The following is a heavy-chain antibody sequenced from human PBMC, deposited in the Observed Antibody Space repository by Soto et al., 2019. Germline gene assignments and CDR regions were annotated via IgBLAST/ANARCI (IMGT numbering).Heavy chain of an antibody. CDR3: ARDRGLARLVSFDY. CDR2: IKQDGSEK. D-gene: IGHD6-6*01. V-gene: IGHV3-7*01. CDR1: GFTFSSYW. J-gene: IGHJ4*02. Sequence: GGSLRLSCAASGFTFSSYWMSWVRQAPGKGMEWVANIKQDGSEKYYGDSVKGRFTISRDNAKNSLYLQMYSLRAEDTAVYFCARDRGLARLVSFDYWGQGTLVTVSS.